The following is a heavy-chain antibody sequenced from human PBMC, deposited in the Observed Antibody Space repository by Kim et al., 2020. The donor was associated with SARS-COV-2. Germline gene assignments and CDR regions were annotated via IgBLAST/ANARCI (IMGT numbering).Heavy chain of an antibody. J-gene: IGHJ4*02. CDR3: AKRDYSNSNDYYPLFDN. CDR1: GFTFSNYA. V-gene: IGHV3-23*01. D-gene: IGHD3-22*01. CDR2: ITGNGDNT. Sequence: GGSLRLSCAASGFTFSNYAMAWVRQAPGKGLEWVSGITGNGDNTYYADSVKGRFTISRDNSKNTLYLQMNSLRAEDTAVYYCAKRDYSNSNDYYPLFDNRGQGTLVTVSS.